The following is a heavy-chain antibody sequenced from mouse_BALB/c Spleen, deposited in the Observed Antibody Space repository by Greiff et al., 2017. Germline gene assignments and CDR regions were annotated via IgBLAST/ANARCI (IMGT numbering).Heavy chain of an antibody. D-gene: IGHD1-1*01. J-gene: IGHJ2*01. V-gene: IGHV5-12-2*01. Sequence: EVKVVESGGGLVQPGGSLKLSCAASGFTFSSYTMSWVRQTPEKRLEWVAYISNGGGSTYYPDTVKGRFTISRDNAKNTLYLQMSSLKSEDTAMYYCARQFYYSFDYWGQGTTLTVSS. CDR1: GFTFSSYT. CDR2: ISNGGGST. CDR3: ARQFYYSFDY.